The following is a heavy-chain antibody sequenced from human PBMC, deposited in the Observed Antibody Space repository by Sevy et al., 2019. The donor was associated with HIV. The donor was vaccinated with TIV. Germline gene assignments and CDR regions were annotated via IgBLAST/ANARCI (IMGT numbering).Heavy chain of an antibody. Sequence: GGSLRLSCAVSGFSFDSYGMTWVRQAPGKGLEWVSGISGSGTRTYYADSVKGRFSISRDNSKNRLYLQMNSLRREDTAIDYCAKGGGGHYDPDEIGYYFYYYNMDVWGKGTTVTVSS. CDR2: ISGSGTRT. V-gene: IGHV3-23*01. CDR1: GFSFDSYG. D-gene: IGHD3-22*01. J-gene: IGHJ6*03. CDR3: AKGGGGHYDPDEIGYYFYYYNMDV.